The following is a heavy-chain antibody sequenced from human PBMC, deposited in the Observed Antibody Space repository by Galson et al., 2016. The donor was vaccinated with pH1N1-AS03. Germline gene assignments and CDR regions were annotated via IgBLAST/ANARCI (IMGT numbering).Heavy chain of an antibody. CDR2: MTPNNGNT. V-gene: IGHV1-8*01. Sequence: SVKVSCKASGYTFTTYDINWVRQAAGQGLEWMGWMTPNNGNTGYAQRFQGRVTMTRNTSITTAYMELSGVQSEDTAVDYCARSFLGENDDWGQGTLVIVSS. CDR1: GYTFTTYD. D-gene: IGHD3-16*01. J-gene: IGHJ4*02. CDR3: ARSFLGENDD.